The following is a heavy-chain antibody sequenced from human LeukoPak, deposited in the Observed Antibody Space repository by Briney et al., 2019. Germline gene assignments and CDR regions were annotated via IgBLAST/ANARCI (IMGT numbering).Heavy chain of an antibody. CDR3: ARELVAPRPHNDYYFYMDV. CDR2: ILTTGSA. J-gene: IGHJ6*03. CDR1: GAAINSGSYY. V-gene: IGHV4-61*02. D-gene: IGHD5-12*01. Sequence: PSETLSLTCAVSGAAINSGSYYWMWIRQPAGKGLEWIGRILTTGSANYNPSLKSRVSISLDTSKKQFSLNLTSVTAADTAVYFCARELVAPRPHNDYYFYMDVWGKGTTVTVSS.